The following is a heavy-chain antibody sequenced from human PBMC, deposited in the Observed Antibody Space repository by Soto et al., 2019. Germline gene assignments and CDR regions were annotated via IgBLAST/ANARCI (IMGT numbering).Heavy chain of an antibody. J-gene: IGHJ5*02. CDR1: GGTFSSYA. V-gene: IGHV1-69*13. CDR3: ARGALVLRYFDWSHGFDP. D-gene: IGHD3-9*01. CDR2: IIPIFGTA. Sequence: ASVKVSCKASGGTFSSYAISWVRQAPGQGLEWMGGIIPIFGTANYAQKFQGRVTITADESTSTAYMELSSLRSEDTAVYYCARGALVLRYFDWSHGFDPWGQGTLVPVSS.